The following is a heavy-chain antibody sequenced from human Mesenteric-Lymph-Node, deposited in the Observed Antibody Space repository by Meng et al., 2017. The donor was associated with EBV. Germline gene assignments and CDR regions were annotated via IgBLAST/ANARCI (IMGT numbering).Heavy chain of an antibody. CDR2: IYYSGTT. V-gene: IGHV4-59*01. J-gene: IGHJ5*02. Sequence: QVQLQGSGPGLVKPSETLSLTCTVSGESITNYYWNWIRQPPGKGLEWIGYIYYSGTTNYNPSLKSRVTISVDTSKNQFSLRLNSLTAADTAVYYCARDTSGGYNWFDPWGQGTLVTVSS. CDR3: ARDTSGGYNWFDP. CDR1: GESITNYY. D-gene: IGHD3-10*01.